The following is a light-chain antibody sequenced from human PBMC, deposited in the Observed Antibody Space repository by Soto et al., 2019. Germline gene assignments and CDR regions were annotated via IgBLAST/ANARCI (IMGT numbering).Light chain of an antibody. Sequence: EIVLTQSPATLSVSPGERATLFCRASQRVSGNLAWYQQKPGQAPRLLIYDASTRATGIPARFSGAGSGTDFTLTISRLEPEDFALYYCQQHDILPITFGQGTRLEIK. CDR2: DAS. CDR1: QRVSGN. V-gene: IGKV3-15*01. CDR3: QQHDILPIT. J-gene: IGKJ5*01.